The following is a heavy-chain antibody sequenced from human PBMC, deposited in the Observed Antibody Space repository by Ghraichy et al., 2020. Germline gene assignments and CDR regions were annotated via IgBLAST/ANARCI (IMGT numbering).Heavy chain of an antibody. J-gene: IGHJ6*02. CDR3: ARVERDPDYYYYGMDV. V-gene: IGHV3-53*01. CDR1: GFNVSSKY. CDR2: MYSGGIP. Sequence: GESLNISCAASGFNVSSKYMSWVRQVPGKGLEWVSIMYSGGIPYYADSVKGRFIISRDNSKNTVYFQMNNLRVADTAVYYCARVERDPDYYYYGMDVWGQGTTVTVSS.